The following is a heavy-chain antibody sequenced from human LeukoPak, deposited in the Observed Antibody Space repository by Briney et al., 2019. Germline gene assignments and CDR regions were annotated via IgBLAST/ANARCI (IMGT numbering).Heavy chain of an antibody. CDR2: MRRDGNEI. Sequence: GGSLRLSCAASGFTFSSYAMHWVRQAPGKGLEWVANMRRDGNEIYYLDSVRGRFTISRDNAKNSLYLQMNSLRDEDTAVYYCASSGSYRFDYWGQGTLVTVSS. J-gene: IGHJ4*02. CDR3: ASSGSYRFDY. D-gene: IGHD1-26*01. CDR1: GFTFSSYA. V-gene: IGHV3-7*01.